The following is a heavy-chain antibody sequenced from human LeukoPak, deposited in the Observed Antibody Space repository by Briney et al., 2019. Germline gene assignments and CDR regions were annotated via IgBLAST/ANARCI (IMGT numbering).Heavy chain of an antibody. CDR1: GGTFSSYA. V-gene: IGHV1-69*01. Sequence: SVKVSCKASGGTFSSYAISWVRQAPGQELEWMGGIIPIFGTANYAQKFQGRVTITADESTSTAYMELSSLRSEDTAGYYCAFTPPGEWFSHFDYWGQGTLVTVSS. CDR2: IIPIFGTA. D-gene: IGHD3-3*01. CDR3: AFTPPGEWFSHFDY. J-gene: IGHJ4*02.